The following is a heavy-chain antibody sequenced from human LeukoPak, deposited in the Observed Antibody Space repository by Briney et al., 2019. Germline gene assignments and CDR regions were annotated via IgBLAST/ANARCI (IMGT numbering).Heavy chain of an antibody. CDR2: FDPEDGET. V-gene: IGHV1-24*01. J-gene: IGHJ5*02. D-gene: IGHD3-10*01. CDR1: GYTFTGYY. CDR3: ATVPLGSGRSWFDP. Sequence: ASVKVSCKASGYTFTGYYMHWVRQAPGKGLEWMGGFDPEDGETIYAQKFQGRVTMTEDTSTDTAYMELSSLRSEDTAVYYCATVPLGSGRSWFDPWGQGTLVTVSS.